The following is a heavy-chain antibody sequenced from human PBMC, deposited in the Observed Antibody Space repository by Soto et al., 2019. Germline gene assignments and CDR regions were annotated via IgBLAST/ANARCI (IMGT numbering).Heavy chain of an antibody. V-gene: IGHV1-18*01. J-gene: IGHJ5*02. Sequence: ASVKVSCKASGYTFTSYGISWVRQAPGQGLEWMGWISAYNGNTNYAQKLQGRVTMTTDTSTSTAYMELRSLRSDDTAVYYCARCGSCYSSTGGNCFDPWGQGTLVTVSS. CDR3: ARCGSCYSSTGGNCFDP. D-gene: IGHD2-15*01. CDR2: ISAYNGNT. CDR1: GYTFTSYG.